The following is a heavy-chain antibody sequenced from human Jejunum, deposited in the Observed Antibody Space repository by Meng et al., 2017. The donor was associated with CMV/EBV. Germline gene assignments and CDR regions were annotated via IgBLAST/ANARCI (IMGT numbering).Heavy chain of an antibody. CDR3: AREAVDYFTPGAFGGVDY. CDR2: INAYNGNT. Sequence: FTNYGVNWVRQAPGQGLEWVGWINAYNGNTNYAQNLQDRVAMTTDTSTNTASMELRSLRSDDTAMYYCAREAVDYFTPGAFGGVDYWGQGTLVTVSS. V-gene: IGHV1-18*01. J-gene: IGHJ4*02. CDR1: FTNYG. D-gene: IGHD3-16*01.